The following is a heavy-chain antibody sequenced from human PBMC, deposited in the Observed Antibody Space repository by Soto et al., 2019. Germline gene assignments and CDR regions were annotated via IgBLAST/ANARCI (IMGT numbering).Heavy chain of an antibody. D-gene: IGHD1-26*01. CDR3: AKIGVGATTGADY. Sequence: EVQLLESGGGLVQPGGSLRLSCAASGFTFSSYAMSWVRQAPGKGLEWVSAISGSGGSTYYADSVKGRFTISRDNSKNPLYLQMNSLRAEDTAVYYCAKIGVGATTGADYWGQGTLVTVSS. J-gene: IGHJ4*02. CDR1: GFTFSSYA. V-gene: IGHV3-23*01. CDR2: ISGSGGST.